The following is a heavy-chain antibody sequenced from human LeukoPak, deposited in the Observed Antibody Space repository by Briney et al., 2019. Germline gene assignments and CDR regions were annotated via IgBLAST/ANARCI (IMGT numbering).Heavy chain of an antibody. CDR1: RFTLSNYW. CDR3: ASLDPTLYSSGYPGLDY. J-gene: IGHJ4*02. Sequence: GGSLRLSCAASRFTLSNYWMSWVRQAPGKGLEWVADIKQDGTQKYHVDSVEGRFTISRDNAKNSLYLQMNSLRAEDTAVYYCASLDPTLYSSGYPGLDYWGQGTLVTVSS. D-gene: IGHD3-22*01. CDR2: IKQDGTQK. V-gene: IGHV3-7*02.